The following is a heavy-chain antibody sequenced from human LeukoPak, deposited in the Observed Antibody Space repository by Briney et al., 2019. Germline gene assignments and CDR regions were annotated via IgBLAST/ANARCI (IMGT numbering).Heavy chain of an antibody. CDR3: ARARREMVRGVIIPDAFDI. Sequence: SQTLSLTCTVSGGSISSGDYYWSWIRQPPGKGLEWIGYIYYSGSTYYNPSLKSRVTISVDTSKNQFSLKLCSVTAADTAVYYCARARREMVRGVIIPDAFDIWGQGTMVTVSS. CDR1: GGSISSGDYY. J-gene: IGHJ3*02. V-gene: IGHV4-30-4*01. D-gene: IGHD3-10*01. CDR2: IYYSGST.